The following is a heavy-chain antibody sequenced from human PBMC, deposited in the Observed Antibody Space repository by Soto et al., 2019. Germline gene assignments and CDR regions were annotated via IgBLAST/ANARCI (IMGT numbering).Heavy chain of an antibody. CDR3: ARGTYYYDSSGYCSY. D-gene: IGHD3-22*01. J-gene: IGHJ4*02. CDR2: ISSSSSYI. V-gene: IGHV3-21*01. Sequence: EVQLVESGGGLVKPGGSLRLSCAASGFTFSSYSMNWVRQAPGKGLEWVSSISSSSSYIYYADSVKGRFTISRDNAKNSLYLQMNSLRAEDTAVYYCARGTYYYDSSGYCSYWGQGTLVTVSS. CDR1: GFTFSSYS.